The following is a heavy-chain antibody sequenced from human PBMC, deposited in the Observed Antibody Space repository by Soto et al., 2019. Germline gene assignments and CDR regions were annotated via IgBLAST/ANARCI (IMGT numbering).Heavy chain of an antibody. CDR1: GGSISSGDYY. CDR3: ARGLLWFGEIPNYYFDY. J-gene: IGHJ4*02. CDR2: IYYSGST. Sequence: SETLSLTCTVSGGSISSGDYYWSWIRQPPGKGLEWIGYIYYSGSTYYNPSLKSRVTISVDTSKNQFSLKLSSVTAADTAVYYRARGLLWFGEIPNYYFDYWGQGTLVTVSS. D-gene: IGHD3-10*01. V-gene: IGHV4-30-4*01.